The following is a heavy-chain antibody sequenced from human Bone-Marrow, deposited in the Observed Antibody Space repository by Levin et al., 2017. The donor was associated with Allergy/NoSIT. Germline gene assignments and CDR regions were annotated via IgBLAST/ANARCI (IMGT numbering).Heavy chain of an antibody. CDR1: GFTFSSYS. Sequence: SGGSLRLSCAASGFTFSSYSMNWVRQAPGEGLEWVSYISNSGSTTYYADSVKGRFTISRDNDKNSLYLQMNSLRAEDTAVYYCSRPIGYCSGCSCFSIYHDHIMVVCGHGTTVTVSS. CDR2: ISNSGSTT. D-gene: IGHD2-15*01. CDR3: SRPIGYCSGCSCFSIYHDHIMVV. V-gene: IGHV3-48*04. J-gene: IGHJ6*02.